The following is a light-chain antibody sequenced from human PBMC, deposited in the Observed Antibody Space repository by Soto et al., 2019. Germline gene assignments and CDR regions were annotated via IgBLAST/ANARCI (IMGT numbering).Light chain of an antibody. Sequence: EIVLTQSPATLSVSPGERATLSCRASRSVASNLAWYQQKPGQAPRLLVYGASTRATVIPGRFSGSGSGTEFTLTISSLQSEDFAVYYCQQYNDWPQTFGPGTKVDIK. V-gene: IGKV3-15*01. CDR3: QQYNDWPQT. CDR2: GAS. CDR1: RSVASN. J-gene: IGKJ1*01.